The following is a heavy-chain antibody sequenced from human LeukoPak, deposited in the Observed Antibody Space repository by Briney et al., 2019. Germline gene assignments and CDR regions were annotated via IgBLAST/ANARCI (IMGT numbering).Heavy chain of an antibody. CDR2: INWNGGST. D-gene: IGHD6-13*01. CDR1: GFTFDDYG. Sequence: GGSLRLSCAASGFTFDDYGMSWVRQAPGKGLEWVSGINWNGGSTGYADSVKGRFTISRDNAKNSLSLLMNSLRAEDTALYYCARDMAAGTSNWGQGTLVTVSS. CDR3: ARDMAAGTSN. J-gene: IGHJ4*02. V-gene: IGHV3-20*04.